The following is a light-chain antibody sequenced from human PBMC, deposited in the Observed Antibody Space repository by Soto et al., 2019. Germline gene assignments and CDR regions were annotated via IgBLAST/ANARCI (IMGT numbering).Light chain of an antibody. CDR3: QQYNNWRS. V-gene: IGKV3-15*01. CDR2: ATS. CDR1: QSISSN. Sequence: EIVMTQSPATLSVSPGEGATLSCRASQSISSNLAWYQQKPGQVPRLLIYATSTRATGIPARFSGSGSGTEFTLTISSLQSEDFAVYYCQQYNNWRSFGGGTKVEIK. J-gene: IGKJ4*01.